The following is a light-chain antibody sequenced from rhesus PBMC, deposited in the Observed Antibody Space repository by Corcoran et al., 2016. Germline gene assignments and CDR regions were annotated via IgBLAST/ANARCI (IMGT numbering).Light chain of an antibody. CDR1: QNIYSN. CDR2: GAT. V-gene: IGKV1S8*01. CDR3: QHYYDNPFT. J-gene: IGKJ3*01. Sequence: DIQMTQSPSALSASVGDRVTISCRASQNIYSNLAWYQQKPGKDPKLLIYGATSWHTGIPSRFGGSGSGTDFTLIISSLQPEDSAAYYCQHYYDNPFTFGPGTKLDIK.